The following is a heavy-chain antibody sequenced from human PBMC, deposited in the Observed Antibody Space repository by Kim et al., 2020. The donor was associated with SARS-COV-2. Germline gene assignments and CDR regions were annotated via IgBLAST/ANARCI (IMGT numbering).Heavy chain of an antibody. Sequence: GGSLRLSCAASGFTFSSYAMSWVRQAPGKGLEWVSAISGSGGSTYYADSVKGRFTISRDNSKNTLYLQMNSLRAEDTAVYYCAKVLPRYSSSLQAARRYFDYWGQGTLVTVSS. J-gene: IGHJ4*02. V-gene: IGHV3-23*01. CDR1: GFTFSSYA. CDR2: ISGSGGST. D-gene: IGHD6-13*01. CDR3: AKVLPRYSSSLQAARRYFDY.